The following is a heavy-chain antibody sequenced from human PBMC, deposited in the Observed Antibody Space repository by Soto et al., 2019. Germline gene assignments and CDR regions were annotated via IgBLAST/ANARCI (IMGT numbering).Heavy chain of an antibody. CDR1: GYSFTSYW. V-gene: IGHV5-51*01. CDR2: IYPGDSDT. J-gene: IGHJ3*02. CDR3: ASLLLAYCGGDCSAFDI. D-gene: IGHD2-21*02. Sequence: PGESPKISCKGSGYSFTSYWIGWVRQMPGKGLEWMGIIYPGDSDTRYSPSFQGQVTISADKSISTAYLQWSSLKASDTAMYYCASLLLAYCGGDCSAFDIWGQGTMVTVSS.